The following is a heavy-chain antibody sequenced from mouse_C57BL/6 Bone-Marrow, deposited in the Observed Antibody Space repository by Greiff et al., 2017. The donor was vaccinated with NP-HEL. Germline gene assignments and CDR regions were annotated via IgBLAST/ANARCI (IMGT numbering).Heavy chain of an antibody. CDR2: IWTGGGT. CDR3: ARGDYGSSYGWYFDV. J-gene: IGHJ1*03. D-gene: IGHD1-1*01. V-gene: IGHV2-9-1*01. CDR1: GFSLTSYA. Sequence: VQLQESGPGLVAPSQSLSITCTVSGFSLTSYAISWVRQPPGKGLEWLGVIWTGGGTNYNSALKSRLSISKDNSKSQVFLKMNSLQTDDTARYYCARGDYGSSYGWYFDVWGTGTTVTVSS.